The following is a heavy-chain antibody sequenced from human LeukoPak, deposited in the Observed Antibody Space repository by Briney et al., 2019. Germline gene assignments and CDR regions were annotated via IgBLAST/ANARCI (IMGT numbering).Heavy chain of an antibody. V-gene: IGHV6-1*01. D-gene: IGHD6-19*01. CDR1: GDSFSSNNGA. CDR3: ARDLGNSGWYTFDY. Sequence: SQTLSLTCALSGDSFSSNNGAWDWVRQSPSRGLEWLGRAYYRLKWYNDYAESMKGLITINSDTSKNQCSVQVNPVSPEDTAVYYCARDLGNSGWYTFDYWGQGTPVTVSS. CDR2: AYYRLKWYN. J-gene: IGHJ4*02.